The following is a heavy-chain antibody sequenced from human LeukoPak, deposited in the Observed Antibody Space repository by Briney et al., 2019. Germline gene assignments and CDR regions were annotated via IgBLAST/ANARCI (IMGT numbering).Heavy chain of an antibody. Sequence: GGSLRLSCAASGFTFSSYAMSWVRQAPGKGLEWVSAISGSGGSTYYADSVKGRFTISRDNSKNTLYLQMNSLRAEDTAVYYCAKRIGYSSGWYYFDYWGQGTLVTVSS. J-gene: IGHJ4*02. V-gene: IGHV3-23*01. D-gene: IGHD6-19*01. CDR2: ISGSGGST. CDR3: AKRIGYSSGWYYFDY. CDR1: GFTFSSYA.